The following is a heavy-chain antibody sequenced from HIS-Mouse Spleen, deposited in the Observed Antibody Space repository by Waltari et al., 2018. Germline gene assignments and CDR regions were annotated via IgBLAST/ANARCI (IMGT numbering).Heavy chain of an antibody. Sequence: QLQLQESGPGLVKPSETLSLTCTVSGGSISSSSYYWGWIRQPPGKGLEGIGSIYYSGSTYYNPSLKSRVTISVDTSKNQFSLKLSSVTAADTAVYYCAREIGYYYGSGASREVYNWFDPWGQGTLVTVSS. J-gene: IGHJ5*02. CDR3: AREIGYYYGSGASREVYNWFDP. D-gene: IGHD3-10*01. CDR2: IYYSGST. V-gene: IGHV4-39*07. CDR1: GGSISSSSYY.